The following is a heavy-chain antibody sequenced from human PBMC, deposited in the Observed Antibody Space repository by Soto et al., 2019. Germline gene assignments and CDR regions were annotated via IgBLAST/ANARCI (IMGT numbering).Heavy chain of an antibody. D-gene: IGHD2-21*01. CDR2: ISAYNGNT. CDR1: GYTFTTYG. J-gene: IGHJ3*02. V-gene: IGHV1-18*01. Sequence: QVQLVQSGAEVKKPGASVKVSCKASGYTFTTYGISWVRQAPGQGLEWMGWISAYNGNTNYAQMLQGRVTMTTDTSTNTAYMELRSLRSDDTAVYYCARDLRAGWLLGDAFDIWGQGTMITVSS. CDR3: ARDLRAGWLLGDAFDI.